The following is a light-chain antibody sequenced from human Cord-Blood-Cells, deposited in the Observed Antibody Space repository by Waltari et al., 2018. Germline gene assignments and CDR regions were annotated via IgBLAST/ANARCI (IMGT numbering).Light chain of an antibody. CDR2: GAS. CDR3: QQYGSSPPT. V-gene: IGKV3-20*01. J-gene: IGKJ1*01. CDR1: QSVSSSY. Sequence: EIVLTQSPGTLSLSPGESATLSCRASQSVSSSYLAWYQQKPGQAPRLLIYGASSRAAGIPGRFSGSGSGTDFTLTISRLEPEDVAVYYCQQYGSSPPTFGQGTKVEIK.